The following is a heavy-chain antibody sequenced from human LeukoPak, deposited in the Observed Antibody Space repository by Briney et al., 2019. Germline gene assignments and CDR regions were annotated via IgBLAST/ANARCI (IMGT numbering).Heavy chain of an antibody. CDR3: AKGVAAAGIFDY. V-gene: IGHV3-23*01. Sequence: GGSLRLSCAASGFTLSSYAMSWVRQAPGKGLEWVSAISGSGGSTYYADSVKRRFTISRDNSKNTLYLQMNSLRAEDTAVYYCAKGVAAAGIFDYWGQGTLVTVSS. D-gene: IGHD6-13*01. CDR1: GFTLSSYA. J-gene: IGHJ4*02. CDR2: ISGSGGST.